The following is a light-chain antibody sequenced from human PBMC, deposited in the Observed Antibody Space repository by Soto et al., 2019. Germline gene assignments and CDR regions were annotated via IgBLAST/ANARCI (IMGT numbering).Light chain of an antibody. CDR3: QVGDSSTV. CDR2: RDS. J-gene: IGLJ2*01. Sequence: SSELTQPLSVSVALGQTARITCGGNNIGSKNVNWYPQKPGQAPVLVIYRDSNRPSGIPERFSGSNSGNTATLTINRAQVGDEADYYCQVGDSSTVFGGGTKLTVL. CDR1: NIGSKN. V-gene: IGLV3-9*01.